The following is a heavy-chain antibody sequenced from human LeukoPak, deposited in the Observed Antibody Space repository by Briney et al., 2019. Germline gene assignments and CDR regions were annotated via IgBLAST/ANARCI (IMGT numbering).Heavy chain of an antibody. CDR3: TRDRGNYPDY. Sequence: GGSLRLSCAASGLTFSTYTMNWVRQAPGKGLEWVSFISSSSSTIYYADSVKGRFTISRDNAKNSLYLQMNSLRAEDTAVYYCTRDRGNYPDYWGQGTLVTVSS. D-gene: IGHD1-26*01. CDR2: ISSSSSTI. J-gene: IGHJ4*02. CDR1: GLTFSTYT. V-gene: IGHV3-48*04.